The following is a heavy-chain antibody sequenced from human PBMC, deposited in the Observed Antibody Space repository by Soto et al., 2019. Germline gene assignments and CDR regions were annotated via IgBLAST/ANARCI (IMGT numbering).Heavy chain of an antibody. CDR1: GYTFTSYA. Sequence: GASVKVSCKASGYTFTSYAMHWVRQAPGQRLEWMGWINAGNGNTKYSQKFQGRVTITRDTSASTAYMELSSLRSEDTAVYYCARSDDYDILTGYSYYIDYPGQGTLVTVSS. CDR3: ARSDDYDILTGYSYYIDY. D-gene: IGHD3-9*01. V-gene: IGHV1-3*01. CDR2: INAGNGNT. J-gene: IGHJ4*02.